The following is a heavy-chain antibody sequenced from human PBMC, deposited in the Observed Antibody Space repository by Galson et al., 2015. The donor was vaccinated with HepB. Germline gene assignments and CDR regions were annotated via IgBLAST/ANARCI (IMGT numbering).Heavy chain of an antibody. CDR3: AQSRDGSGYLRGY. CDR1: GFTFNNYA. V-gene: IGHV3-23*01. J-gene: IGHJ4*02. Sequence: SLRLSCAASGFTFNNYAMNWVRQAPGKGLEWVSAISNSGVTTYYADSVKGRFTISRDNSKNTLYLQMNSLRAEDTAVYYRAQSRDGSGYLRGYWGQGTLVTVSS. CDR2: ISNSGVTT. D-gene: IGHD3-22*01.